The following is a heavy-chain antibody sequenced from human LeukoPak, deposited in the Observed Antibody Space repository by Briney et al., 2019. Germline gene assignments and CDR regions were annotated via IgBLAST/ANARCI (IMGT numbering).Heavy chain of an antibody. Sequence: GASVKVSCKASGYTFTSYAMHWVRQAPGQRLEWMGWINAGNGNTKYSQKFQGRVTITRDTSASTAYMELSSLRSEDTAVYYCARDDYSGLPAQGWFDPWGQGTLVTVSS. V-gene: IGHV1-3*01. J-gene: IGHJ5*02. CDR3: ARDDYSGLPAQGWFDP. CDR1: GYTFTSYA. D-gene: IGHD5-12*01. CDR2: INAGNGNT.